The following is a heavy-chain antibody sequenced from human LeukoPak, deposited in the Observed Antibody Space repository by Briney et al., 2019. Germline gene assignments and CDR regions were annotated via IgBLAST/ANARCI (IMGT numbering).Heavy chain of an antibody. CDR2: IYSGGST. CDR1: GFTVSSNY. J-gene: IGHJ6*02. CDR3: AREGRTYYDFWSGSAYGMDV. D-gene: IGHD3-3*01. V-gene: IGHV3-66*01. Sequence: GGSLRLSCAASGFTVSSNYMSWVRQAPGKGLEWVSVIYSGGSTYYADSVKGRFTISRDNSKNTLYLQMSSLRAEDTAVYYCAREGRTYYDFWSGSAYGMDVWGQGTTVTVSS.